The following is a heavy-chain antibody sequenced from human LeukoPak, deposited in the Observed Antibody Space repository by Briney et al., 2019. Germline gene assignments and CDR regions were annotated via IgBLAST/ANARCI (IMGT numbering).Heavy chain of an antibody. J-gene: IGHJ4*02. CDR2: INPSGGSM. CDR1: GYTFTSYY. CDR3: ARVQDAGISNFDY. Sequence: ASVKVSCKASGYTFTSYYIHWVRQAPGQGLEWMGVINPSGGSMTYAREFQGRVTMTRDTSTSAAYMDLSSLRSEGTAMYYCARVQDAGISNFDYWGQGTLVTVSS. D-gene: IGHD4-23*01. V-gene: IGHV1-46*01.